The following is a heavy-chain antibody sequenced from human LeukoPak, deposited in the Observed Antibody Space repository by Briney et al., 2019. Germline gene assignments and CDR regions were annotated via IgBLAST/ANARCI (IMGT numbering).Heavy chain of an antibody. D-gene: IGHD6-13*01. CDR1: GFTFSSYG. J-gene: IGHJ4*02. CDR3: ARAYSSSWPEEY. Sequence: GGTLRLSCAASGFTFSSYGMSWVRQAPGKGPEWVSTISGSGGSTYYADSVKGRFTISRDNSKNTLYLEMNNLRAEDTTIYYCARAYSSSWPEEYWGQGTLVTVSS. CDR2: ISGSGGST. V-gene: IGHV3-23*01.